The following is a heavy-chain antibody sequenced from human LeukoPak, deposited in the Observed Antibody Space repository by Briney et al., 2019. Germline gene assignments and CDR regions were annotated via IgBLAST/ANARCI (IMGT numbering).Heavy chain of an antibody. CDR3: ARELDYYGSGSWFDY. V-gene: IGHV3-48*04. CDR2: ISSSGSTI. J-gene: IGHJ4*02. CDR1: GFTFSGSA. Sequence: PGGSLRLSCAASGFTFSGSAMNWVRQAPGKGLEWVSYISSSGSTIYYADSVKGRFTISRDNAKNSLYLQMNSLRAEDTAVYYCARELDYYGSGSWFDYWGQGTLVTVSS. D-gene: IGHD3-10*01.